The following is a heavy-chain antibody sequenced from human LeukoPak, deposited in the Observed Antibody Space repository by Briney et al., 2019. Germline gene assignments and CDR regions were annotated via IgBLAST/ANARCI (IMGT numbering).Heavy chain of an antibody. CDR3: AKDLSYESSGSVIDN. J-gene: IGHJ4*02. V-gene: IGHV3-43*01. CDR2: VNWHGTT. Sequence: GGSLRLSCAASGFIFEDYTMHWVRQVPGKTLEWVSLVNWHGTTYYADSLKGRFTISRDNSKNSLYLQMDRLRTVDTALYYCAKDLSYESSGSVIDNWGLGTLVTVSS. CDR1: GFIFEDYT. D-gene: IGHD3-22*01.